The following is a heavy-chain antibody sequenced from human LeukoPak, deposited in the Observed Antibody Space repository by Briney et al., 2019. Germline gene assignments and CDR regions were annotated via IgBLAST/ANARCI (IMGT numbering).Heavy chain of an antibody. D-gene: IGHD3-10*02. CDR3: AELGITMIGGV. CDR2: IKQDGSEK. V-gene: IGHV3-7*01. J-gene: IGHJ6*04. Sequence: QPGGSLRLSCAASGFTFSSYWMHWVRQAPGKGLEWVANIKQDGSEKYYVDSVKGRFTISRDNAKNSLYLQIISLRAEDTAVYYCAELGITMIGGVWGKGTTVTISS. CDR1: GFTFSSYW.